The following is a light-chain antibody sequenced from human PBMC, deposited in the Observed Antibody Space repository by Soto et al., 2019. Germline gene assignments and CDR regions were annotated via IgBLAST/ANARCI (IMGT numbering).Light chain of an antibody. Sequence: EIVMTQSPATLSVSPGERSTLSCRAGQGVTTNFAWYQQKSVQSPRLLIYDVSTRATGVPARFSGTGSETDFTLTISGLQSDDSAVYFCQQYSNWPFSFGQGTRREIK. V-gene: IGKV3-15*01. CDR2: DVS. J-gene: IGKJ5*01. CDR3: QQYSNWPFS. CDR1: QGVTTN.